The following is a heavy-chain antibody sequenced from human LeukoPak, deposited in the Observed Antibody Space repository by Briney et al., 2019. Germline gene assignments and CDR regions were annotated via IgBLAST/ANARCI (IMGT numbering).Heavy chain of an antibody. V-gene: IGHV3-30*01. Sequence: GGSLRLSCAASGFTFSSYAMHWVRQAPDKGLEWVAVISYDGSNKYYADSVKGRFTISRDNSKNTLYLQMNSLRAEDTAVYYCARDMLDEGNHIDYWGQGTLVTVSS. CDR2: ISYDGSNK. CDR3: ARDMLDEGNHIDY. CDR1: GFTFSSYA. D-gene: IGHD1-14*01. J-gene: IGHJ4*02.